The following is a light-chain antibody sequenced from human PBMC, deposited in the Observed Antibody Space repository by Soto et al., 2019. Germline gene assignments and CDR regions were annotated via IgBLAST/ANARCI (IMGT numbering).Light chain of an antibody. Sequence: EIVLTQSPATLSLSPGERATLSCRASQSVSSYLAWYQQKRGQAPRLLIYDASNRATGIPGRFTGSGSGTDFSLTISRLEPEDFAVYYCQQRSTRPLTFGGGTKVEIK. J-gene: IGKJ4*01. CDR2: DAS. V-gene: IGKV3-11*01. CDR3: QQRSTRPLT. CDR1: QSVSSY.